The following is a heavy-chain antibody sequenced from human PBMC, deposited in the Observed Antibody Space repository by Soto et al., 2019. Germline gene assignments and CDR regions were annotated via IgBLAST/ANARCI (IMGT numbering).Heavy chain of an antibody. D-gene: IGHD4-17*01. Sequence: QVQLVQSGAEVKKPGTSVKVSCKASGYTFTSNGVSWVLQAPGQGLEWMGWISTYNGNTNYAQKLQGRVTMTRDTSTSIAYMELRDLRSDDTAVYYCARDGYGDYGYWGQRSLVTVSS. J-gene: IGHJ4*02. CDR1: GYTFTSNG. CDR2: ISTYNGNT. CDR3: ARDGYGDYGY. V-gene: IGHV1-18*01.